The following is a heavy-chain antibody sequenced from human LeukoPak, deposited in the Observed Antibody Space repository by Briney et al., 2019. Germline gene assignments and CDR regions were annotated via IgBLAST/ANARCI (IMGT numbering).Heavy chain of an antibody. CDR3: ARAAYCGGDCKYFDY. D-gene: IGHD2-21*02. CDR1: GFTFSSYS. J-gene: IGHJ4*02. CDR2: ISSSSSYI. V-gene: IGHV3-21*01. Sequence: GGSLRLSCAASGFTFSSYSMNWVRQAPGKGLEWVSSISSSSSYIYYADSVKGRFTISRDNAKNSLYLQMNSLRAEDTAVYYCARAAYCGGDCKYFDYWAREPWSPSLQ.